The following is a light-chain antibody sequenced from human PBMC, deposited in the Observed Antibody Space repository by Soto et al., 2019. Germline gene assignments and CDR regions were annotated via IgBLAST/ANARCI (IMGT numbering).Light chain of an antibody. CDR2: GAS. CDR3: QQYNNWPRT. V-gene: IGKV3-15*01. Sequence: DIVLTQTPGTLSLSPGERATLSCRASQSVSSDLAWYHQKPGQAPRLLIYGASTRATGIPARFSGSGSGTEFTLTINSLQSEDFAVYYCQQYNNWPRTFGQGTKVDIK. CDR1: QSVSSD. J-gene: IGKJ1*01.